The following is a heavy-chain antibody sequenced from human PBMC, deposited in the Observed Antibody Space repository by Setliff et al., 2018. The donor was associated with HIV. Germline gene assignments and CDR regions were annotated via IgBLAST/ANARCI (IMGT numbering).Heavy chain of an antibody. V-gene: IGHV3-21*01. CDR2: ISSSSSYI. J-gene: IGHJ4*02. CDR3: ARDFSWATDS. D-gene: IGHD2-15*01. Sequence: PGGSLRLSCAASGFTFSSYSMNWVRQAPGKGLEWVSSISSSSSYIYYADSVKGRFTASRDNPKNTVSLQLNSLRIEDTAVYYCARDFSWATDSWGQGTLVTVSS. CDR1: GFTFSSYS.